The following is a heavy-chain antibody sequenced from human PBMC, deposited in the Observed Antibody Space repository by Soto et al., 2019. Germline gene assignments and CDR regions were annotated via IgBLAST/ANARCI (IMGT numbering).Heavy chain of an antibody. D-gene: IGHD3-9*01. CDR2: VYYGGSA. Sequence: PSETLSLTCTVSGDSISSSYWSWIRQPPGKGLEWIGYVYYGGSAKYNPSLKSRVAMSVDVSKNQFSLKLSSVTAADTAVYYCARHSAYDILTGYTTWFDPWGQGTLVTVSS. V-gene: IGHV4-59*08. CDR1: GDSISSSY. CDR3: ARHSAYDILTGYTTWFDP. J-gene: IGHJ5*02.